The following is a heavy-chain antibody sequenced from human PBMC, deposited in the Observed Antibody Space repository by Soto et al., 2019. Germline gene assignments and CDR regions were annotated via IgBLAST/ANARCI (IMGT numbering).Heavy chain of an antibody. V-gene: IGHV4-59*08. CDR1: GGSISSYH. Sequence: SETLSLTCIVSGGSISSYHWSWIRQPPGNGLEWIGYIYYSGSTNYNPSLKSRVTISVNTSKNQFSLKLSSVTAADTAVSYCARHGIRYYYDDSANYALDVWGQGTTVTVS. D-gene: IGHD3-22*01. CDR3: ARHGIRYYYDDSANYALDV. J-gene: IGHJ6*02. CDR2: IYYSGST.